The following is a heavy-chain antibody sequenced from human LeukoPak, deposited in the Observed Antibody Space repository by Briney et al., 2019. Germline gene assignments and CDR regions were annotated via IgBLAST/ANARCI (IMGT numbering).Heavy chain of an antibody. Sequence: SQTLSLTCTVSGGSMSRWGYYWSGIRQHPGKGVEGCGYIYYSGSTYYNPSLKSRLTISVDTPKHHFSLNLCSVSPPDTDVCYCARSSYDYVWGSYPFPSNWFDPWRQGTLVPVSS. CDR3: ARSSYDYVWGSYPFPSNWFDP. D-gene: IGHD3-16*02. V-gene: IGHV4-31*03. CDR1: GGSMSRWGYY. CDR2: IYYSGST. J-gene: IGHJ5*02.